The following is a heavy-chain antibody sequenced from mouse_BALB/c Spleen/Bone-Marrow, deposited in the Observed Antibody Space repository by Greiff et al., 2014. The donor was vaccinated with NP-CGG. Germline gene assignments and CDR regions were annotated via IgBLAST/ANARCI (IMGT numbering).Heavy chain of an antibody. Sequence: EVQGVESGGGLVKSGGSLKLSCAASGFSFSNYGMSWLRLTPEKRLEWVATISGDGRYTFYSDSVKGRFTISRDNAKNNLYLQLSSLRSEDTALYYCARHAYYDQTEVSFVCWGQGTLVTVSA. D-gene: IGHD2-4*01. CDR2: ISGDGRYT. CDR1: GFSFSNYG. V-gene: IGHV5-9-2*01. J-gene: IGHJ3*01. CDR3: ARHAYYDQTEVSFVC.